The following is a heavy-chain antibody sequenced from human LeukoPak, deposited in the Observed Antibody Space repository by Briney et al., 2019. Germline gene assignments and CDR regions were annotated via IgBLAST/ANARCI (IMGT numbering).Heavy chain of an antibody. D-gene: IGHD3-3*01. Sequence: QPGGSLRLSVVASGFMFSDHARSWVRQAPGKGLDWVSSISSSVGTTFYADSVKGRFTIPRDLFKKPLHLELKALGAEDTAVYYCAKDPRPYYDVPVGYWGQGTLVTVSP. CDR1: GFMFSDHA. CDR3: AKDPRPYYDVPVGY. CDR2: ISSSVGTT. J-gene: IGHJ4*02. V-gene: IGHV3-23*01.